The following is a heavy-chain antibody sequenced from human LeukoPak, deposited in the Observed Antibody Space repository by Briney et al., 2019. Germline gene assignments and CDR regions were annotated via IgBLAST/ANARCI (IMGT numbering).Heavy chain of an antibody. CDR2: IKSKTDGGTT. CDR3: TTQRYFDWSDVGY. D-gene: IGHD3-9*01. V-gene: IGHV3-15*01. CDR1: GFTFSNAW. J-gene: IGHJ4*02. Sequence: GGSLRLSCAASGFTFSNAWMSRVRQAPGKGLEWVGRIKSKTDGGTTDYAAPVKGRFTISRDDSKNTLYLQMNSLKTEDTAVYYCTTQRYFDWSDVGYWGQGTLVTVSS.